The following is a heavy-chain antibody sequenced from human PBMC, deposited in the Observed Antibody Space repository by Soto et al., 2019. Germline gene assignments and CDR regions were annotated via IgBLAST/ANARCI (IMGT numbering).Heavy chain of an antibody. J-gene: IGHJ4*02. CDR2: IWYDGSNK. Sequence: GGSLRLSCAASGFTFSSYGMHWVRQAPGKGLEWVAVIWYDGSNKYYADSVKGRFTISSDNSKNTLYLQMNSLRAEDTAVYYCARDPEPITMVRGVIITYGYYFDYWGQGTLVTVSS. CDR3: ARDPEPITMVRGVIITYGYYFDY. V-gene: IGHV3-33*01. D-gene: IGHD3-10*01. CDR1: GFTFSSYG.